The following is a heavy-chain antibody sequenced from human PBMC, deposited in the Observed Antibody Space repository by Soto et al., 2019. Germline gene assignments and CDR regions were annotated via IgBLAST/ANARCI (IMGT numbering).Heavy chain of an antibody. J-gene: IGHJ5*02. D-gene: IGHD2-15*01. CDR1: GFTFSSYA. V-gene: IGHV3-30-3*01. CDR3: ARDAGTDCSGGSRYSDWFDP. Sequence: QVQLVESGGGVVQPGRSLRLSCAASGFTFSSYAMHWVRQAPGKGLEWVAVISYDGSNKYYADSVKGRFTISRDNSKNTLHLQRNSLRAEDTAVYYCARDAGTDCSGGSRYSDWFDPWGQGTLVTVSS. CDR2: ISYDGSNK.